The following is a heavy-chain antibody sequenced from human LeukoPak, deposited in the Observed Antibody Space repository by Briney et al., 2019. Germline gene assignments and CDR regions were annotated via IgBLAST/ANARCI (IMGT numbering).Heavy chain of an antibody. V-gene: IGHV3-7*01. Sequence: GGSQTLFCAASGLAYSKYWMSCVPHPTGKGLEWVANIKEEGSIEGYADSVKGRFTVSRDNAKNSLYLQMNSLRVEDTAVYYCVSQQLAPPWGQGTLVTVSS. J-gene: IGHJ5*02. CDR1: GLAYSKYW. CDR2: IKEEGSIE. D-gene: IGHD5-24*01. CDR3: VSQQLAPP.